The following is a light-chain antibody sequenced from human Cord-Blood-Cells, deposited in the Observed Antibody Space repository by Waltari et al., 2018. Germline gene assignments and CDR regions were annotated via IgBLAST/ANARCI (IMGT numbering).Light chain of an antibody. J-gene: IGLJ2*01. CDR3: SSYTSSSTEV. V-gene: IGLV2-14*01. Sequence: QSALTQPASVSGSPGQPFTIPCTGTSSDVGGYNYVPWYQQHPGKAPKLMIYDVSNRPSGVSNRFSGSKSGNTASLTISGLQAEDEADYYCSSYTSSSTEVFGGGTKLTVL. CDR1: SSDVGGYNY. CDR2: DVS.